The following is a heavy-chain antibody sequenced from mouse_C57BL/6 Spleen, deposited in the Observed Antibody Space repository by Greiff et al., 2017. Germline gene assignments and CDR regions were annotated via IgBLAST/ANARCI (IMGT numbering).Heavy chain of an antibody. CDR2: IDPETGGT. D-gene: IGHD2-5*01. J-gene: IGHJ3*01. CDR3: TRWGYYSNLEDWCAY. Sequence: QVQLKESGAELVRPGASVTLSCKASGYTFTDYEMHWVKQTPVHGLEWIGAIDPETGGTAYNQKFKGKAILTADTSSSTAYMELRSLTSEDSAVXYCTRWGYYSNLEDWCAYWGQGTLVTVSA. V-gene: IGHV1-15*01. CDR1: GYTFTDYE.